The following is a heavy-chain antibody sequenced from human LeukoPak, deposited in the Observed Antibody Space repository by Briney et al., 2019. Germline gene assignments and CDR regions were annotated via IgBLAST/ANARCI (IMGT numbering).Heavy chain of an antibody. CDR2: IYYSGST. J-gene: IGHJ5*02. CDR1: GGSISSYY. CDR3: ARGPALRFLEWLFRADWFDP. Sequence: SETLSLTCTVSGGSISSYYWSWIRQPPGKGLEWIGYIYYSGSTNYNPSLKSRVTISVDTSKNQFSLKLSSVTAADTAVYYCARGPALRFLEWLFRADWFDPWGQGTLVTVSS. D-gene: IGHD3-3*01. V-gene: IGHV4-59*12.